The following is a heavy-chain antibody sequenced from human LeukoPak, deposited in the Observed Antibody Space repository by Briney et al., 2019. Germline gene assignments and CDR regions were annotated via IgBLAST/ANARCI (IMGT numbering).Heavy chain of an antibody. Sequence: PSETLSLTCSVSGDSISSGSFYWSWIRQPAGRGLEWIGRIYPSGSTNYNPSLKSRVTISLDTSKNQFSLKLSSVTAADTAVYYCAREPWWVFLRLGSYYMDVWGKGTTVTISS. J-gene: IGHJ6*03. CDR2: IYPSGST. D-gene: IGHD2-15*01. V-gene: IGHV4-61*02. CDR3: AREPWWVFLRLGSYYMDV. CDR1: GDSISSGSFY.